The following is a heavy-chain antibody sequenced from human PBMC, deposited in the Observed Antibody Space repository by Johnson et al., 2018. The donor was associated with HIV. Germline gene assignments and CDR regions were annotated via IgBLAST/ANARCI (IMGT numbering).Heavy chain of an antibody. D-gene: IGHD1-26*01. CDR3: AKDARTRWELEPDAFDI. Sequence: VQLLESGGGLVQPGGSLRLSCAASGFTVSSNYMSWVRQAPGKGLEWVSVIYSGGSTYYADSVKGRFTISRDNSKNTLYLQMNSLRAEDTAVYYCAKDARTRWELEPDAFDIWGQGTMVTVSS. CDR1: GFTVSSNY. CDR2: IYSGGST. J-gene: IGHJ3*02. V-gene: IGHV3-66*01.